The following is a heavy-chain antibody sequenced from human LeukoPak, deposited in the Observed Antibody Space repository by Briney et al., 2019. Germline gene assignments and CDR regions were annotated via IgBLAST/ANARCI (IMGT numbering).Heavy chain of an antibody. CDR2: IIPILGIA. D-gene: IGHD2-2*01. CDR3: ARALIQPPYCSSTSCYGDYYYGMDV. J-gene: IGHJ6*02. CDR1: GGTLSSYA. Sequence: RASVKVSCKASGGTLSSYAISWVRQAPGQGLEWMGRIIPILGIANYAQKFQGRVTITAGKSTSTAYMELSSLRSEDTAVYYCARALIQPPYCSSTSCYGDYYYGMDVWGQGTTVTVSS. V-gene: IGHV1-69*04.